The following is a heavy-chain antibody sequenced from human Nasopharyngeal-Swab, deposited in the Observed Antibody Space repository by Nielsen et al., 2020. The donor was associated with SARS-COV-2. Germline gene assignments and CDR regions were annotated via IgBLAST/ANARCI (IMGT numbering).Heavy chain of an antibody. CDR2: IWYDGSKK. Sequence: GESLKISCAASGFTFSSYGMHWVRQAPGKGLEWVAVIWYDGSKKYYADSVKGRFTISRDNAKNSLYLQMNSLRAEDTAVYYCARDTQFSGEYDYVWGSYRHWGQGTLVTVSS. D-gene: IGHD3-16*02. J-gene: IGHJ4*02. CDR1: GFTFSSYG. V-gene: IGHV3-33*01. CDR3: ARDTQFSGEYDYVWGSYRH.